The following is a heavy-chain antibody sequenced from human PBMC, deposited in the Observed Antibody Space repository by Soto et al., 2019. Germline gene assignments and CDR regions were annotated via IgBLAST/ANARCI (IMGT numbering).Heavy chain of an antibody. V-gene: IGHV3-73*02. CDR3: TGSLLAYCSGGKCHTEYYYYGMDV. Sequence: EVQLVESGGGLVQPGESLKLSCAASGFTFRGSAMHWVRQASGKGLEWVGRIRTKANSYATAYAASVQGRFTISRDDSKSTAYLQMNSLKTEDRAVYYCTGSLLAYCSGGKCHTEYYYYGMDVWGQGTAVTVSS. J-gene: IGHJ6*02. D-gene: IGHD2-15*01. CDR1: GFTFRGSA. CDR2: IRTKANSYAT.